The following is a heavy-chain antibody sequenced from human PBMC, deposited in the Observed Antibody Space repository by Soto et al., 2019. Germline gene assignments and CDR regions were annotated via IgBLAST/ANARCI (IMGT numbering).Heavy chain of an antibody. V-gene: IGHV3-23*01. J-gene: IGHJ4*02. CDR2: ISGSGGST. Sequence: GGSLRLSCAASGSTFSSYAMSWVRQAPGKGLEWVSAISGSGGSTYYADSVKGRFTISRDNSKNTLYLQMNSLRAEDTAVYYCAKVKYCGGDCYTYYFDYWGQGTLVTVSS. CDR1: GSTFSSYA. CDR3: AKVKYCGGDCYTYYFDY. D-gene: IGHD2-21*02.